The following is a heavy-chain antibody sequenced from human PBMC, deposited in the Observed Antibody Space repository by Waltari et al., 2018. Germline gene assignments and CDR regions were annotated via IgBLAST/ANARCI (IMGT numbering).Heavy chain of an antibody. Sequence: EVQLVESGGGLVKPGGSLRLSCAASGFTFSTYNMNWVRQAPGKGLEWVSSISSSSSYIDNADSVKGRCTIARDNAKNSLYLQLNSLRAEDTAVYYCASFPHYWGQGTLVTVSS. J-gene: IGHJ4*02. CDR2: ISSSSSYI. V-gene: IGHV3-21*01. CDR3: ASFPHY. CDR1: GFTFSTYN.